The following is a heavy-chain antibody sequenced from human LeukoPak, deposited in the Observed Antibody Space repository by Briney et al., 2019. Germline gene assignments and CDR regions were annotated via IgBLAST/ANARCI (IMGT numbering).Heavy chain of an antibody. J-gene: IGHJ4*02. Sequence: PSETLSLTCTVSGGSISSGSYYWSWIRQPAGKGLEWIGRIDISGSTNYNPSLKSRVSISVDTSKNQFSLKLSSVTAADTAVYYCARQYISGQWYFDYWGQGTLVTVSS. CDR3: ARQYISGQWYFDY. V-gene: IGHV4-61*02. D-gene: IGHD5-18*01. CDR2: IDISGST. CDR1: GGSISSGSYY.